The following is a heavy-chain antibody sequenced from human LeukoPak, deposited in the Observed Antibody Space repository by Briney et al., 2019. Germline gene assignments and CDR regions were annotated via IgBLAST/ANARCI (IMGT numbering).Heavy chain of an antibody. CDR3: TRGYLGIDY. CDR1: GFTFSSYW. Sequence: GGSLRLSCAASGFTFSSYWMHWVRRAPGKGLVWVSRIDSDGSDTIYADSVRGRFTISRDNAKNTLYLQMNSLRAEDTAVYYCTRGYLGIDYWGQGTLVTVSS. D-gene: IGHD7-27*01. V-gene: IGHV3-74*01. J-gene: IGHJ4*02. CDR2: IDSDGSDT.